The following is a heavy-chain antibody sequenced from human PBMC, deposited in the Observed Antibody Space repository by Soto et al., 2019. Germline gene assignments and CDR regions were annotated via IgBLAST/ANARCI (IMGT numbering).Heavy chain of an antibody. CDR3: ARGTGPGGI. Sequence: QLVESGGGLVQPGGSLRLSCAASGFTFNNYWMHWVRQPPGKGLEWVSRINGEGGSITYADSVEGRFTISRDNAKNMVYLQMNSLRAEDTAVYYCARGTGPGGIWGQGTMVTVSS. D-gene: IGHD3-10*01. CDR2: INGEGGSI. V-gene: IGHV3-74*01. CDR1: GFTFNNYW. J-gene: IGHJ3*02.